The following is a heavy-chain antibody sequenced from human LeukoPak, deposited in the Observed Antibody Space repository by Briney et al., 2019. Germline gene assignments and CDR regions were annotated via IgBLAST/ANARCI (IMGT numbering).Heavy chain of an antibody. J-gene: IGHJ4*02. Sequence: GGSLRLSCAASGFTFSNYDINWVRQAPGKGLEWVSYISSSGSDIYYADSVRGRFTISRDTARNSLYLQMNSLRADDTAVYHCARRFDLWGQGTLVTVSS. CDR2: ISSSGSDI. CDR1: GFTFSNYD. CDR3: ARRFDL. V-gene: IGHV3-48*01.